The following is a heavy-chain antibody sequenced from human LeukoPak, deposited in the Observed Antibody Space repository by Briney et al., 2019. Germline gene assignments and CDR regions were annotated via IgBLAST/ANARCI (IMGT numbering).Heavy chain of an antibody. CDR2: IIDSGGST. CDR1: GFTFSSYA. V-gene: IGHV3-23*01. Sequence: GGSLRLSCAASGFTFSSYAMSWVRQAPGKGLEWVSSIIDSGGSTYYADSVKSRCTISRDNSKNPRYLQMNSLRAEDTAVYYCAKEYRIVGATYFDYWGQGTLVTVSS. D-gene: IGHD1-26*01. J-gene: IGHJ4*02. CDR3: AKEYRIVGATYFDY.